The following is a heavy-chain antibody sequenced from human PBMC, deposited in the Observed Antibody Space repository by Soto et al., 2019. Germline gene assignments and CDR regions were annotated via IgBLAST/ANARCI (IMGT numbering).Heavy chain of an antibody. CDR2: ISRSGST. Sequence: SETLSLTCTVSGGSISSATNYWTWIRQHPEKGLEWIGYISRSGSTYFSPSLKSRVSISVDTSTNQFSLRLSSVTAADTAVYYCARGRPRDGYNSGHSDFDIWGQGTMVTVSS. V-gene: IGHV4-31*03. CDR3: ARGRPRDGYNSGHSDFDI. J-gene: IGHJ3*02. CDR1: GGSISSATNY. D-gene: IGHD5-12*01.